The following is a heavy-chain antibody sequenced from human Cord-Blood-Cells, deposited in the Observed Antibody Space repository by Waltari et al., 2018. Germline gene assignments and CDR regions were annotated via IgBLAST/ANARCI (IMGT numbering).Heavy chain of an antibody. Sequence: QVQLVQPGAEVKKPGASVQVSCKASGYTFTGYYMHWVRQAPGQGLEWRGWINPNSGGTNYAQKFQGRVTMTRDTSISTAYMELSRLRSDDTAVYYCARARSIAVAGTGWFDPWGQGTLVTVSS. CDR1: GYTFTGYY. J-gene: IGHJ5*02. D-gene: IGHD6-19*01. CDR3: ARARSIAVAGTGWFDP. CDR2: INPNSGGT. V-gene: IGHV1-2*02.